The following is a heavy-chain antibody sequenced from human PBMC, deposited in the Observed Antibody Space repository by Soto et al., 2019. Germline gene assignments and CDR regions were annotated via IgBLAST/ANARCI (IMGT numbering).Heavy chain of an antibody. CDR3: VRDGISGAEPFDI. CDR2: ISAYNGNL. CDR1: GYTFINYG. D-gene: IGHD1-20*01. V-gene: IGHV1-18*01. J-gene: IGHJ3*02. Sequence: QVQLVQSGAEVKMPGASVKVSCKASGYTFINYGISWVRQALGQGLEWMGWISAYNGNLNYAPKIQGRVTMTTDASTTTAYMELRSLRSDDTAVYYCVRDGISGAEPFDIWGQGTMVTVSS.